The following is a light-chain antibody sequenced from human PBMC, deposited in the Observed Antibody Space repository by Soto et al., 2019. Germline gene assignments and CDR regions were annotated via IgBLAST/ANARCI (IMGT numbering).Light chain of an antibody. V-gene: IGKV1-9*01. CDR3: QQLNSYPWIT. J-gene: IGKJ5*01. Sequence: DIQLTQSPSFLSASVGDRVTITCRASQGISSDLAWYQQKPGKAPKLLIYAASTLQSGVPSRFSGSGSGTEFTLTISSLQPEDFATYYCQQLNSYPWITFGQGTRLEIK. CDR2: AAS. CDR1: QGISSD.